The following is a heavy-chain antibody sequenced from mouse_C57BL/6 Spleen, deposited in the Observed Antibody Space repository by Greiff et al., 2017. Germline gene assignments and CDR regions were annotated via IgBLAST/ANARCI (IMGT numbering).Heavy chain of an antibody. CDR2: IDPSDSYT. Sequence: QVQLQQPGAELVKPGASVKLSCKASGYTFTSYWMQWVKQRPGQGLEWIGEIDPSDSYTNYNQKFKGKATLTVDTSSSTAYMQLSSLTSEDSAVYDCARSPSYGAYWGQGTLVTVSA. J-gene: IGHJ3*01. V-gene: IGHV1-50*01. D-gene: IGHD1-1*01. CDR1: GYTFTSYW. CDR3: ARSPSYGAY.